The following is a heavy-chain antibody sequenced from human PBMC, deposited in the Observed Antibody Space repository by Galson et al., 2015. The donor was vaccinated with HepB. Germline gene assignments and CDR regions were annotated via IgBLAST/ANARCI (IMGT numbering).Heavy chain of an antibody. Sequence: SLRLSCAASGFTFSSYAMHWVRQAPGKGLEWVAVISYDGSNKYYADSVKGRFTISRDNSKNTLYLQMNSLRAEDTAVYYCAHDYGGTDAFDIWGQGTMVTVSS. CDR2: ISYDGSNK. V-gene: IGHV3-30-3*01. D-gene: IGHD4-23*01. CDR1: GFTFSSYA. J-gene: IGHJ3*02. CDR3: AHDYGGTDAFDI.